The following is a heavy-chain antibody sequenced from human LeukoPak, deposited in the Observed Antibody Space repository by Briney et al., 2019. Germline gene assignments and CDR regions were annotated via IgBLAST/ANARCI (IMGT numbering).Heavy chain of an antibody. Sequence: PGGSLRLSCAASGFTFSSYGMHWVRQAPGKGLEWVAVIWYDGSNKYYADSVKGRFTISRDNSKNTLYLQMNSLRAEDTAVYYCALKGDYGGFDYWGQGTLVTVSS. V-gene: IGHV3-33*01. CDR1: GFTFSSYG. D-gene: IGHD4-23*01. CDR3: ALKGDYGGFDY. CDR2: IWYDGSNK. J-gene: IGHJ4*02.